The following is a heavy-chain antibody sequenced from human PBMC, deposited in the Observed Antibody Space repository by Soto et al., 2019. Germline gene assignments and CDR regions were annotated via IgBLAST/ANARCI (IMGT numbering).Heavy chain of an antibody. CDR2: IYYSGST. D-gene: IGHD3-16*01. V-gene: IGHV4-31*01. J-gene: IGHJ5*02. CDR1: GGSISSGGYY. CDR3: ARELRKLRYVQWFDP. Sequence: QVQLQESGPGLVKPSQTLSLTCTVSGGSISSGGYYWSWIRQHPGKGLEWIGYIYYSGSTYYNPSPESLVTISVDTSKNPFSRKLSSVTAADTAVYYCARELRKLRYVQWFDPWGQGTLVTVSS.